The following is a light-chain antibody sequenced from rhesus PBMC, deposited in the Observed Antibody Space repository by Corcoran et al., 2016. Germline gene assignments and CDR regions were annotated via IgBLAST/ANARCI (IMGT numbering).Light chain of an antibody. CDR2: YAS. CDR1: QGISNY. CDR3: QQHNSYPLT. Sequence: DIQMTQSPSSLSASVGDTVTITCRASQGISNYLAWYQQKPGKAPTPLIYYASNLESGAPSRFSGSGSGTEFTLPISSLQPEEFASYYCQQHNSYPLTFGGGTKVELK. V-gene: IGKV1S14*01. J-gene: IGKJ4*01.